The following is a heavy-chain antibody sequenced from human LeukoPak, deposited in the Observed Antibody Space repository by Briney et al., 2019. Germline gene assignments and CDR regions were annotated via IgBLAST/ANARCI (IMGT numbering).Heavy chain of an antibody. CDR2: IKSKTGGGTT. CDR1: GFTFSNAW. J-gene: IGHJ4*02. D-gene: IGHD3-22*01. Sequence: GGSLRLSCAVSGFTFSNAWMNWVRQAPGKGLEWVGRIKSKTGGGTTDYAAPVKGRFTISRDDSKNTLYLQMNSLKTEDTAVYYCTTVYDSSGYYRRGFDYWGQGTLVTVSS. CDR3: TTVYDSSGYYRRGFDY. V-gene: IGHV3-15*07.